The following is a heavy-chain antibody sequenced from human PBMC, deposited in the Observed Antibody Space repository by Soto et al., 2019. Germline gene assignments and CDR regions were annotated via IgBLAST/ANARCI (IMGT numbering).Heavy chain of an antibody. CDR1: GYTFTSYG. V-gene: IGHV1-24*01. J-gene: IGHJ4*02. CDR3: ATAGYYYDSSGPSYFDY. Sequence: ASVKVSCKASGYTFTSYGISWVRQAPGQGLEWMGGFDPEDGETIYAQKFQGRVTMTEDTSTDTAYMELSSLRSEDTAVYYCATAGYYYDSSGPSYFDYWGQGTLVTVSS. D-gene: IGHD3-22*01. CDR2: FDPEDGET.